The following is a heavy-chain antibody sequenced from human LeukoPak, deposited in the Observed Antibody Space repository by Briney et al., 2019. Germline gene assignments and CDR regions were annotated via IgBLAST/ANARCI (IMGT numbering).Heavy chain of an antibody. V-gene: IGHV4-59*01. J-gene: IGHJ4*02. Sequence: PSGTLSLTCAVSGDSISSYYWSWIRQPPGKGLEWIGYISNSGSTNYNPSLKRRVSISVDTSKNQFSLKLSSVTAADTAVYYCARQTGGPRTGTDYWGQGTLVTVSS. D-gene: IGHD1-1*01. CDR3: ARQTGGPRTGTDY. CDR2: ISNSGST. CDR1: GDSISSYY.